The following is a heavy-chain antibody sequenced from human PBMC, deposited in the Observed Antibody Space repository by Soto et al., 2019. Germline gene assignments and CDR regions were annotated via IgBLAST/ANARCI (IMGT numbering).Heavy chain of an antibody. Sequence: SETLSLTCTVSGGSISSYYWSWIRQPPGKGLEWIGYTYYSGSTNYNPSLKSRVTISVDTSKNQFSLKLSSVTAADTAVYYCARQVGPDGMDVWGQGTTVTVSS. V-gene: IGHV4-59*08. CDR1: GGSISSYY. CDR3: ARQVGPDGMDV. J-gene: IGHJ6*02. CDR2: TYYSGST. D-gene: IGHD1-26*01.